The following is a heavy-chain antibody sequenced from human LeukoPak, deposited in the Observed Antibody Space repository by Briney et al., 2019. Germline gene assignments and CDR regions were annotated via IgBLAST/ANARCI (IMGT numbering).Heavy chain of an antibody. V-gene: IGHV4-39*01. CDR1: GGSISSSSYY. J-gene: IGHJ4*02. CDR2: IYYSGST. Sequence: PETLSLTCTVSGGSISSSSYYWGWIRQPPGKGLEWIGSIYYSGSTYYNPSLKSRVTISVDTSKNQFSLKLSSVTAADTAVYYCVAGSGSHDYWGQGTLVTVSS. CDR3: VAGSGSHDY. D-gene: IGHD3-10*01.